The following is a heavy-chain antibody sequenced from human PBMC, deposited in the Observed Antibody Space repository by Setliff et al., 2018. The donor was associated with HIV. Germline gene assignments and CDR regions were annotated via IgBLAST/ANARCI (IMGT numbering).Heavy chain of an antibody. D-gene: IGHD6-19*01. CDR1: GFTFSGYG. J-gene: IGHJ4*02. CDR3: ARWGIAVAGDY. V-gene: IGHV3-30*02. Sequence: GGSLRLSCAASGFTFSGYGMHWVRQAPGKGLEWVAFIQSDGADKYYGDSVKGRFTISRDNSKNTLYLELNSLRLDDTAVYYCARWGIAVAGDYWGQGTLVTVSS. CDR2: IQSDGADK.